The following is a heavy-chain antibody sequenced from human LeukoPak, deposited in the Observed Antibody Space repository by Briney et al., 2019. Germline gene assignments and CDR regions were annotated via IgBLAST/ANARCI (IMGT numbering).Heavy chain of an antibody. V-gene: IGHV3-21*01. CDR3: ARGVTIFGEISAFDI. CDR2: ISSSSSYI. Sequence: PGGSLRLSCAASGFTFSSYSMNWVRQAPGKGLEWVSSISSSSSYIYYADSVKGRFTISRDNAKNSLYLQMNSLRAEDTAVYYCARGVTIFGEISAFDIWGQGTMVTVSS. J-gene: IGHJ3*02. D-gene: IGHD3-3*01. CDR1: GFTFSSYS.